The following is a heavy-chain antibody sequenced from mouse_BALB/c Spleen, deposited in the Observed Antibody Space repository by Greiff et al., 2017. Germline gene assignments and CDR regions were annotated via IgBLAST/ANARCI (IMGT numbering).Heavy chain of an antibody. D-gene: IGHD1-1*01. CDR1: GFTFSSYA. CDR2: ISSGGSYT. V-gene: IGHV5-9-3*01. CDR3: ADYYGSRFAY. J-gene: IGHJ3*01. Sequence: EVKLVESGGGLVKPGGSLKLSCAASGFTFSSYAMSWVRQTPEKRLEWVATISSGGSYTYYPDSVKGRFTISRDNAKNTLYLQMSSLRSEDTAMYYCADYYGSRFAYWGQGTLVTVSA.